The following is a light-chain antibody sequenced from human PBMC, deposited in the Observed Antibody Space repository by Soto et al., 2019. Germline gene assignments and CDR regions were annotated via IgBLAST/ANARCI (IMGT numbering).Light chain of an antibody. J-gene: IGKJ5*01. CDR3: QQYNNWPIT. CDR2: GAS. V-gene: IGKV3-15*01. CDR1: QRVDSN. Sequence: EVVMTQSPVTLSVSPGERATLSCRASQRVDSNLAWYQQRLGQGPRLLIFGASTRATGIPARFSGSGSGTEFTLTISSLQSEDFAVYYCQQYNNWPITFGQGTRLEIK.